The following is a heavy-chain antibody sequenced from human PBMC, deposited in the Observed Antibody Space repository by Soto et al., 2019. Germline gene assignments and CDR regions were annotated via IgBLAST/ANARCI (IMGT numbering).Heavy chain of an antibody. CDR3: ARAQVMVVAGSTFDY. CDR2: IYHGGTT. J-gene: IGHJ4*01. Sequence: NPSETLSFTCSVSGYSITSSYWGWIRQSPGKGPEWIASIYHGGTTFYNPSLKSRITISVDTSNNQFSLKLTSMTAADTAVYYCARAQVMVVAGSTFDYWGHGTLVTVSS. D-gene: IGHD6-19*01. V-gene: IGHV4-38-2*02. CDR1: GYSITSSY.